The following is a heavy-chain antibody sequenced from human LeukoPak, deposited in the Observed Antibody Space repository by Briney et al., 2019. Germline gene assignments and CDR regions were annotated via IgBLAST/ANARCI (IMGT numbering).Heavy chain of an antibody. CDR1: GFTFSSYV. D-gene: IGHD5-18*01. Sequence: GSLRLSCAASGFTFSSYVMSWVRQPPGKGLEWIGEINHSGSTNYNPSLKSRVTISVDTSKNQFSLKLSSVTAADTAVYYCARGPGYSSFDYWGQGTLVTVSS. CDR2: INHSGST. J-gene: IGHJ4*02. V-gene: IGHV4-34*01. CDR3: ARGPGYSSFDY.